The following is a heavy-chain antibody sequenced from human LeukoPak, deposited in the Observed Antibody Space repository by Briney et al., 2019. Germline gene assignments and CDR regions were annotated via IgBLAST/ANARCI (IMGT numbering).Heavy chain of an antibody. V-gene: IGHV3-48*03. Sequence: GGSLRLSCAASGFTFSSYEMNWVRQAPGKGLEWVSYISSSGSTIYYADSVKGRFTISRDNAKNSLYLQMSSLKASDTAMYYCARRMVAKTAFDYWGQGTLVTVSS. D-gene: IGHD5-12*01. CDR2: ISSSGSTI. J-gene: IGHJ4*02. CDR1: GFTFSSYE. CDR3: ARRMVAKTAFDY.